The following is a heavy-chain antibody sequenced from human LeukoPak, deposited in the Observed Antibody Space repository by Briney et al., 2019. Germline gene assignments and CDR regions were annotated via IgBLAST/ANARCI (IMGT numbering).Heavy chain of an antibody. D-gene: IGHD6-19*01. J-gene: IGHJ4*02. Sequence: PSDTLSLTCSVSGGSLSSYYWRGLRQPPGKGLEWIGYIFYSGSTNYNPSLKCRVTISVDTSKNQFSLKLSSVPAADTAVYYCARQRRAGIAVAGSYFDYWGQGTLVTVSS. CDR2: IFYSGST. CDR1: GGSLSSYY. V-gene: IGHV4-59*08. CDR3: ARQRRAGIAVAGSYFDY.